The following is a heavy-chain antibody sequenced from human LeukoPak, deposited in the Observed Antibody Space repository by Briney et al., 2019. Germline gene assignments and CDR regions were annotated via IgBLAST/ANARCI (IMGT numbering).Heavy chain of an antibody. Sequence: SETLSLTCTVSGDSVSSDSYYWSWIRQPLGKGLEWIGYIHYSGRTKYNPSLKSRVTISVDTSKNQFSLQLSSVTAADTAVYYCARDRRGYYDSSGYFDFWGQGTLLTVSS. CDR1: GDSVSSDSYY. CDR3: ARDRRGYYDSSGYFDF. CDR2: IHYSGRT. D-gene: IGHD3-22*01. J-gene: IGHJ4*02. V-gene: IGHV4-61*01.